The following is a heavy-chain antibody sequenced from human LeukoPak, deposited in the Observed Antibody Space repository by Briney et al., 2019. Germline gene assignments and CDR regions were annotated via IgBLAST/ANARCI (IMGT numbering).Heavy chain of an antibody. CDR2: IFGSGDTT. Sequence: GGSLRLSCAASGFPLCRFAFNWGPPAPGEGAEWGSIIFGSGDTTYYADYVKGRFTVSRDNSKNMLYLQMNNLRPEDTATYYCAKRNTMVRGGPCFDYWGQGLMVTVSS. D-gene: IGHD3-10*01. V-gene: IGHV3-23*01. J-gene: IGHJ4*02. CDR1: GFPLCRFA. CDR3: AKRNTMVRGGPCFDY.